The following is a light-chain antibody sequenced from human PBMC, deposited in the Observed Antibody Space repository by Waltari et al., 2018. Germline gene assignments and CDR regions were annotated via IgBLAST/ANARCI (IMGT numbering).Light chain of an antibody. CDR2: NVS. CDR1: SSDVGGFYL. J-gene: IGLJ1*01. Sequence: QSALTQPASVSGSPGQSITISCTGTSSDVGGFYLVPWYQQHPAKAPKLIISNVSRRPSGVSYRFSGSKSGNRASLTISGLQAEDEATYYCSSYTSDYTYVFGTGTEVTVV. CDR3: SSYTSDYTYV. V-gene: IGLV2-14*03.